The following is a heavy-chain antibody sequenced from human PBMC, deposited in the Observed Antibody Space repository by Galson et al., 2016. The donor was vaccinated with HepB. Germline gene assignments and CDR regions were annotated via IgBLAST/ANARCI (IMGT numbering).Heavy chain of an antibody. J-gene: IGHJ3*02. D-gene: IGHD6-19*01. CDR1: GFIVSTNY. V-gene: IGHV3-53*01. CDR3: ASVLIAVADAFHI. CDR2: IYSGGTT. Sequence: SLRLSCAASGFIVSTNYMSWVRQAPGKGLEWVSIIYSGGTTYNADSVKGRFTMSRDNSKNTLYLQMNSLRAEDTAVYYCASVLIAVADAFHIWGQGTMVTVSS.